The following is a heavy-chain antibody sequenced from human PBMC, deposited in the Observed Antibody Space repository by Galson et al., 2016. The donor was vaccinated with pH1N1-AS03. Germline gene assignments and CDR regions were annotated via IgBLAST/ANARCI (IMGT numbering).Heavy chain of an antibody. D-gene: IGHD5-24*01. CDR3: ARGNYRDAYNAINS. CDR2: ISHDGSKQ. J-gene: IGHJ5*01. CDR1: GFAFHTYF. V-gene: IGHV3-30*04. Sequence: SLRLSCAASGFAFHTYFMHWVRQAPGKGLDWVALISHDGSKQIYADSVKGRFTFSRDNSRNTVYLQMNTLTTEDTAVYYCARGNYRDAYNAINSWGHGALVTVSS.